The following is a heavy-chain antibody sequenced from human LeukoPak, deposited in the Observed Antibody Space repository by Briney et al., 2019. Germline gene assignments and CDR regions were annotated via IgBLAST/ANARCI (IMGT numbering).Heavy chain of an antibody. Sequence: SETLSLTCTVSGGSISSYYWSWIRQPPGKGLEWIGYIYYSGSTNYNPSLKSRVTISVDTSKNQFSLKLSSVTAADTAVYYCAIPSTTYSDAFDIWGQGTMVTVSS. CDR1: GGSISSYY. CDR2: IYYSGST. J-gene: IGHJ3*02. V-gene: IGHV4-59*01. CDR3: AIPSTTYSDAFDI. D-gene: IGHD2-21*01.